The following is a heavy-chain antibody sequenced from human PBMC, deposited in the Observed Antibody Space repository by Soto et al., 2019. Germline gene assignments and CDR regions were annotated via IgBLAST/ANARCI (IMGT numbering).Heavy chain of an antibody. J-gene: IGHJ3*02. CDR3: ARDHRYSSSPDAFDI. V-gene: IGHV4-59*01. CDR2: IYYSGST. D-gene: IGHD6-13*01. CDR1: GGSISSYY. Sequence: KASETLSLTCTVSGGSISSYYWSWIRQPPGKGLEWIGYIYYSGSTNYNPSLKSRVTISVDTSKNQFSLKLSSVTAADTAVYYCARDHRYSSSPDAFDIWGQGTMVTVSS.